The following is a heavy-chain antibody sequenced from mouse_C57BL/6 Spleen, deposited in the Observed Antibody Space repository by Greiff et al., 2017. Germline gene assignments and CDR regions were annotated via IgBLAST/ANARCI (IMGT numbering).Heavy chain of an antibody. D-gene: IGHD3-2*02. J-gene: IGHJ4*01. Sequence: VQLQQSGPELVKPGASVKMSCKASGYTFTDYNMHWVKQSHGKSLEWIGYINPNNGGTSYNQKFKGKATLTVNKSSSTAYMELRSLTSEDSAVYYCATSAAQATLAMDYWGQGTSVTVSS. CDR1: GYTFTDYN. V-gene: IGHV1-22*01. CDR3: ATSAAQATLAMDY. CDR2: INPNNGGT.